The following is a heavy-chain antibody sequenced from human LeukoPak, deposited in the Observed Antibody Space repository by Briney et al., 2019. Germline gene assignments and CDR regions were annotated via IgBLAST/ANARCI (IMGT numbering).Heavy chain of an antibody. Sequence: ASVKVSCKASGYTFTSYGISWVRQAPGQGLEWMGWISVYNGNTNYAQKLQGRVTMTTDTSTSTAYMELRSLRSDDTAVYYCARVGPCSSTRCYGYYYYYMDVWGKGTTVTVSS. J-gene: IGHJ6*03. CDR1: GYTFTSYG. CDR2: ISVYNGNT. CDR3: ARVGPCSSTRCYGYYYYYMDV. D-gene: IGHD2-2*01. V-gene: IGHV1-18*01.